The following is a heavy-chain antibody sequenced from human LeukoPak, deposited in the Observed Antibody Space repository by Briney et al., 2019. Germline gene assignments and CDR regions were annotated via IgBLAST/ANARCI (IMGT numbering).Heavy chain of an antibody. D-gene: IGHD3-16*02. V-gene: IGHV4-34*01. Sequence: SETLSLTCTVSGGSISGYYWSWIRQPPGKGLEWIGEINHSGSTNYNPSLKSRVTISVDTSKNQFSLKLSSVTAADTAVYYCARGVYNYVWGSYRTADWFDPWGQGTLVTVSS. CDR1: GGSISGYY. CDR2: INHSGST. J-gene: IGHJ5*02. CDR3: ARGVYNYVWGSYRTADWFDP.